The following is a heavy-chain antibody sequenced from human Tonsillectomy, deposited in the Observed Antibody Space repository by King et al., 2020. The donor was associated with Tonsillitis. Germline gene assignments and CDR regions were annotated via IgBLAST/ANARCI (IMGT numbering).Heavy chain of an antibody. D-gene: IGHD6-13*01. J-gene: IGHJ5*01. CDR3: AKENQRGGNSWYGYNWFDS. CDR1: GFTVDDYA. Sequence: VQLVESGGGLVQPGRSLRLSCAASGFTVDDYAMHWVRQAPGKGLEWVSGISGDSGSIGYADSVKGRFSISRDTAKNSLYLQMNSLRAEDTALYYCAKENQRGGNSWYGYNWFDSWGQGTLVTVSS. CDR2: ISGDSGSI. V-gene: IGHV3-9*01.